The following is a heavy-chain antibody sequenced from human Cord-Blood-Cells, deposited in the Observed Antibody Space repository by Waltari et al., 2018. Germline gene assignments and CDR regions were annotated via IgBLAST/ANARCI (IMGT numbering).Heavy chain of an antibody. CDR1: GFTFSSYS. CDR2: ISSSSSYI. J-gene: IGHJ3*02. Sequence: EVQLVESGGGLVKPGGSLRLSCTASGFTFSSYSMNWVRQAPGKGLEWVSSISSSSSYIYYADSVKGRFTISRDNAKNSLYLQMSSLRAEDTAVYYCASPLVGDDAFDIWGQGTMVTVSS. D-gene: IGHD1-26*01. V-gene: IGHV3-21*01. CDR3: ASPLVGDDAFDI.